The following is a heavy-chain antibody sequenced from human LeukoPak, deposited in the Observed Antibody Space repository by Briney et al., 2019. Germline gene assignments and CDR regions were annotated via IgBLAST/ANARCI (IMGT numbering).Heavy chain of an antibody. Sequence: EASVKVSCKASGYTFTSYGISWVRQAPEQGLEWMGWISAYNGNTNYAQKLQGRVTMTTDTSTSTAYMELRSLRSDDTAVYYCARVDDYYDSSGYYYFDYWGQGTLVTVSS. V-gene: IGHV1-18*01. D-gene: IGHD3-22*01. CDR2: ISAYNGNT. CDR1: GYTFTSYG. J-gene: IGHJ4*02. CDR3: ARVDDYYDSSGYYYFDY.